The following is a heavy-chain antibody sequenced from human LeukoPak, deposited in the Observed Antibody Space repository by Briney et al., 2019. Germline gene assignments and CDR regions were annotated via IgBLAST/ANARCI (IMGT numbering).Heavy chain of an antibody. CDR2: IVVGSGHT. D-gene: IGHD6-13*01. V-gene: IGHV1-58*02. CDR1: GFSFTTSA. J-gene: IGHJ4*02. Sequence: SVKVSCKASGFSFTTSAMQWVRQARGQRLEWIGWIVVGSGHTRYAQKFQERITITRDMSTSTAYMQLSSLRSEDTAVYYCARDTYTSSGDYWGQGTLVTVSS. CDR3: ARDTYTSSGDY.